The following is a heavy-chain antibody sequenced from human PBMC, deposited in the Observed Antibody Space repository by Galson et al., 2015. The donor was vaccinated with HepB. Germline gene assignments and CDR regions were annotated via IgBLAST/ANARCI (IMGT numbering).Heavy chain of an antibody. CDR2: ISYDGSEN. CDR3: ARGGIYFGSGSYSAFDS. Sequence: SLRLSCAASGFTLSNYDMHCVRQAPGKGLEWVPGISYDGSENYNAAAVKGRFTVPRDSSKKTVHLQLHRLRPEDTAVYYCARGGIYFGSGSYSAFDSWGQGTLVTVSS. V-gene: IGHV3-30*04. J-gene: IGHJ5*01. D-gene: IGHD3-10*01. CDR1: GFTLSNYD.